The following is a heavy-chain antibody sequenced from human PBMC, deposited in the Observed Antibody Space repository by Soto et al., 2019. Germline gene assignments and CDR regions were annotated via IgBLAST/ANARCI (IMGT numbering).Heavy chain of an antibody. J-gene: IGHJ4*02. CDR1: GFTFNSYS. CDR3: ARLAVRYCSGGSCSQLDY. Sequence: EVQLVESGGGLVQPGGSLRLSCAASGFTFNSYSMTWVRQAPGKGLEWLSFISSTSGTIYYADSVKGRFTISRDNAKNSLYLQMNSLRDEDTAVYYCARLAVRYCSGGSCSQLDYWGQGTLGTVSS. D-gene: IGHD2-15*01. V-gene: IGHV3-48*02. CDR2: ISSTSGTI.